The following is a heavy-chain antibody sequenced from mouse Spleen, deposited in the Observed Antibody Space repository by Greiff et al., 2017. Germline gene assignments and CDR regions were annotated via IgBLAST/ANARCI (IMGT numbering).Heavy chain of an antibody. V-gene: IGHV5-16*01. CDR2: INYDGSST. CDR3: ARDKANYFDY. Sequence: DVKLVESEGGLVQPGSSMKLSCTASGFTFSDYYMAWVRQVPEKGLEWVANINYDGSSTYYLDSLKSRFIISRDNAKNILYLQMSSLKSEDTATYYCARDKANYFDYWGQGTTLTVSS. J-gene: IGHJ2*01. CDR1: GFTFSDYY. D-gene: IGHD1-1*01.